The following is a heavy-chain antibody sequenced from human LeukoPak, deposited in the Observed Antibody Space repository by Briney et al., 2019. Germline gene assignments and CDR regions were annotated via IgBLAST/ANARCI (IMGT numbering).Heavy chain of an antibody. J-gene: IGHJ4*02. CDR3: ARDIEAAGLFLDY. Sequence: GGSLRLSCAASGFTFSSYWRTWVRQAPGKGLEWVANMKYGGTEKYYVDSVKGRFTISRDNAKNSLYLQMNSLRVEDTAIYYCARDIEAAGLFLDYWGQGTLVTVSS. CDR2: MKYGGTEK. D-gene: IGHD6-13*01. V-gene: IGHV3-7*01. CDR1: GFTFSSYW.